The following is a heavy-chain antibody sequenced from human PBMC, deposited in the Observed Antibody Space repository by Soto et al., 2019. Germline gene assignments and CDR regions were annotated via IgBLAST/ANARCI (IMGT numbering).Heavy chain of an antibody. CDR3: ARQYTYDWHALNDY. J-gene: IGHJ4*02. CDR2: IYYGGTT. Sequence: PSETLSLTCTVSGGSISSSSYYWGWIRQPPGRGLEWIGSIYYGGTTYYNPSFKSRLTMSVDTANNQFSLSLSSMTAADTAVYYCARQYTYDWHALNDYWGQGALVTVSS. D-gene: IGHD1-20*01. CDR1: GGSISSSSYY. V-gene: IGHV4-39*01.